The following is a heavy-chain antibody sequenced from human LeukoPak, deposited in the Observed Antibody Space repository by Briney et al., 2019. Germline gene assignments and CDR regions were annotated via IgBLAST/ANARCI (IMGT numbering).Heavy chain of an antibody. J-gene: IGHJ3*02. CDR2: INPNTGGT. CDR1: GYTFTDYY. Sequence: ASVQVSCKASGYTFTDYYLHWVRQATGQGLEWMGWINPNTGGTNSAQKFQGRVTMTRDTSISTAYMDLSRLTSDDTAIYYCARKGGPRVNAFDIWGQGTMVTVSS. V-gene: IGHV1-2*02. CDR3: ARKGGPRVNAFDI. D-gene: IGHD1-14*01.